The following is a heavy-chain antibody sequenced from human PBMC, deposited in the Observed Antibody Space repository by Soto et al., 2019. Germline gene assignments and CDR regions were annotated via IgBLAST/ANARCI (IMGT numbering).Heavy chain of an antibody. J-gene: IGHJ4*02. D-gene: IGHD3-22*01. CDR1: GFTFSSYA. Sequence: GGSLRLSCAASGFTFSSYAMSWVRQAPGKGLEWVSAISGSGGSTYYADSVKGRFTISRDNSKNTLYLQMNSLRAEDTAVYYCAKDLTYYYDSSGYPMSGYWGQGTLVTVSS. CDR3: AKDLTYYYDSSGYPMSGY. CDR2: ISGSGGST. V-gene: IGHV3-23*01.